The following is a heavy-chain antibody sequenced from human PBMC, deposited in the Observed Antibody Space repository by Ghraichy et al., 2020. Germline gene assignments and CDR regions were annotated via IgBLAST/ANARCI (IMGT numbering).Heavy chain of an antibody. Sequence: WGSLRLSCAASGFTFSNAWMSWVRQAPGKGLEWVGRIKSKTDGGTTDYDAPVKGRFTISRDDSKNTLYLQMHSLKTEDTAVYYCTTDWGYCSSTSCLELDPWGQGTLVTVSS. CDR3: TTDWGYCSSTSCLELDP. CDR2: IKSKTDGGTT. V-gene: IGHV3-15*01. D-gene: IGHD2-2*01. CDR1: GFTFSNAW. J-gene: IGHJ5*02.